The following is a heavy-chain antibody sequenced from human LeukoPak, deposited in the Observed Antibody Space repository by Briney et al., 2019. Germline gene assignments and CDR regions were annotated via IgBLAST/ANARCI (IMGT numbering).Heavy chain of an antibody. V-gene: IGHV4-34*01. CDR1: GGSFSDYY. CDR2: INHSGST. J-gene: IGHJ4*02. Sequence: SETLSLTCAVYGGSFSDYYWRWIRQPPGKGLEWIGEINHSGSTNYNPSLKSRVTISVDTSKNQFSLKLSSVTAADTAVYYCARLKRRGTYYYDSSGYSYFDYWGQGTLVTVSS. D-gene: IGHD3-22*01. CDR3: ARLKRRGTYYYDSSGYSYFDY.